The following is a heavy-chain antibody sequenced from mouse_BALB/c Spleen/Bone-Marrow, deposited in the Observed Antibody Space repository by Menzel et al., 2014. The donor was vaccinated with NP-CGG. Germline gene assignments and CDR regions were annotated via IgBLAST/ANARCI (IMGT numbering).Heavy chain of an antibody. CDR2: INPSNGRT. CDR1: GYTFTSYW. J-gene: IGHJ1*01. Sequence: QVQLQQSGAELVKPGASVKLSCKASGYTFTSYWMHWVKQRPGQGLEWIGEINPSNGRTTYNEKFKSKATLTVDKSSSTAYIQLSSLASEDSAIYYCARGGFSYWYFDVWGAGTTVTVSS. CDR3: ARGGFSYWYFDV. V-gene: IGHV1S81*02.